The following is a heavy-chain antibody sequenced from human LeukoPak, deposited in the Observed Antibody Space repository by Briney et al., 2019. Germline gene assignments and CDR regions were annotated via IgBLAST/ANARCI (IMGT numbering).Heavy chain of an antibody. V-gene: IGHV4-31*03. CDR1: GGSISSGGYY. CDR3: ARDTGRAAGSGYKAAFDI. J-gene: IGHJ3*02. CDR2: IYYSGST. Sequence: SETLSLTCTVSGGSISSGGYYWSWIRQHPGKGLERIGYIYYSGSTYYNPSLKSRVTISVDTSKNQFSLKLSSVTAADTAVYYCARDTGRAAGSGYKAAFDIWGQGTMVTVSS. D-gene: IGHD3-22*01.